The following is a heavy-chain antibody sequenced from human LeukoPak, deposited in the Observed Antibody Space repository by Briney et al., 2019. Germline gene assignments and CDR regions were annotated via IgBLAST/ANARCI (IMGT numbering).Heavy chain of an antibody. CDR3: AREYQLLPPDY. J-gene: IGHJ4*02. V-gene: IGHV5-51*01. CDR2: IYPGDSDT. CDR1: GYRFTSYW. Sequence: GESLKISCKGSGYRFTSYWIGWVRQMPGKGLNWLGIIYPGDSDTRYSPSFQGEVTIPADKSISTAYLQWSSLKASATAMYYCAREYQLLPPDYWGQGTLVTVSS. D-gene: IGHD2-2*01.